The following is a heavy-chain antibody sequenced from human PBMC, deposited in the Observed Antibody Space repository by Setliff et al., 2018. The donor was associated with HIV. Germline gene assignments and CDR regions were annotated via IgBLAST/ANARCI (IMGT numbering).Heavy chain of an antibody. CDR2: INPSGGST. Sequence: ASVKVSCKASGYTFTSYYLHWVRQAPGQGLEWMGIINPSGGSTTYAQKFHGRVTMTRDTSASTVYMELSSLRSEDTAVYYCAREARYQDRYYYYMDVWGKGTTVTVSS. CDR3: AREARYQDRYYYYMDV. V-gene: IGHV1-46*03. CDR1: GYTFTSYY. D-gene: IGHD1-20*01. J-gene: IGHJ6*03.